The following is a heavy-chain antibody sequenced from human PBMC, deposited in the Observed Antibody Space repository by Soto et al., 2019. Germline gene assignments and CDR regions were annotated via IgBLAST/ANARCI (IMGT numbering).Heavy chain of an antibody. V-gene: IGHV4-4*07. D-gene: IGHD3-3*01. CDR2: IDNSGST. CDR1: GGSISNYF. J-gene: IGHJ4*01. Sequence: SETLSLTCTVSGGSISNYFCNWIRQPAGKGLEWIGRIDNSGSTNYNPSLKSRITMSADTSRNQFSLKLNSVTAADTAVYYCPRGGQDFWSGPFAYWGHGALVTVSS. CDR3: PRGGQDFWSGPFAY.